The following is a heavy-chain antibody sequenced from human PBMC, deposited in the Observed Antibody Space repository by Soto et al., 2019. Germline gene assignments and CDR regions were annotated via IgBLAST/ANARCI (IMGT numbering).Heavy chain of an antibody. D-gene: IGHD3-10*01. J-gene: IGHJ6*03. CDR3: ARGNYYGSGSYVYYYYYMDV. CDR1: GGSISSYY. V-gene: IGHV4-59*01. CDR2: IYYSGST. Sequence: NPSETLSLTCTVSGGSISSYYWSWIRQPPGKGLEWIGYIYYSGSTNYNPSLKSRVTISVDTSKNQFSLKLSSVTAADTAVYYCARGNYYGSGSYVYYYYYMDVWGKGTTVTVSS.